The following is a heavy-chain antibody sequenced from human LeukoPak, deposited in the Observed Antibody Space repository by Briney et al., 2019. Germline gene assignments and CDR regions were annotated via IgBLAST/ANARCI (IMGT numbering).Heavy chain of an antibody. J-gene: IGHJ3*02. Sequence: GASVKVSCKTSGGTFSSHGISWVRQAPGQGLEWMGGIIPIFHTPNYAQNFQDRLTITTDESTNTVYMELSSLRSEDTAVYYCARDYYYDSSAHDDALGIWGQGTRVTVSS. D-gene: IGHD3-22*01. CDR2: IIPIFHTP. CDR3: ARDYYYDSSAHDDALGI. V-gene: IGHV1-69*05. CDR1: GGTFSSHG.